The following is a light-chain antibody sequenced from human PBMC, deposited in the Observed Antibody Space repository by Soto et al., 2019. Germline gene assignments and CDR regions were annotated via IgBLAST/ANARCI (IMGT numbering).Light chain of an antibody. CDR2: AAS. CDR3: QQSYSTLLYT. CDR1: QSISSY. Sequence: DIQMTQSPSSLSASVGDRVTITCRASQSISSYLNWYQQKPGKAPNLLIFAASSLQSGVPSRFSSSGSGTDFTLTISSLQPEDFATYYCQQSYSTLLYTFGQGTKLEI. V-gene: IGKV1-39*01. J-gene: IGKJ2*01.